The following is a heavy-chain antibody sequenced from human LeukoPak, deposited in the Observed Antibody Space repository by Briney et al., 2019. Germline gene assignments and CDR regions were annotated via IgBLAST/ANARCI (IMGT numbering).Heavy chain of an antibody. CDR2: IAVDGTK. J-gene: IGHJ4*02. D-gene: IGHD3-16*02. CDR1: VFTLSNSE. CDR3: ASSLSLWANYRCH. Sequence: PGGSLRLSCAASVFTLSNSEMNWVRKAPGKGLECVSFIAVDGTKYYSDSVKGRFTISRDSAKNSLLLQMNSLRAEDTAVYYCASSLSLWANYRCHWGRGTLVTVSS. V-gene: IGHV3-48*03.